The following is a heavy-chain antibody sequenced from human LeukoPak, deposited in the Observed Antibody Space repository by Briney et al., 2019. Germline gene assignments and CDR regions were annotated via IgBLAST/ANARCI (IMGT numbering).Heavy chain of an antibody. Sequence: SETLSLTCAVSGGSISSSSYYWGWIRQPPGKGLEWIGSIYYSGSTYYNPSLKSRVTISVDTSKNQFSLKLSSATAADTAVYYCARQGGLRFLEWLPTDWGQGTLVTVSS. CDR3: ARQGGLRFLEWLPTD. D-gene: IGHD3-3*01. V-gene: IGHV4-39*01. CDR2: IYYSGST. CDR1: GGSISSSSYY. J-gene: IGHJ4*02.